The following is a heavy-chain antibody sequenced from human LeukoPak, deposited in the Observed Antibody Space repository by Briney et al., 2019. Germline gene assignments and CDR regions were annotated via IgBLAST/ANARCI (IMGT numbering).Heavy chain of an antibody. CDR3: AREIVGALSYYFDY. D-gene: IGHD1-26*01. CDR2: ISAYNGNT. J-gene: IGHJ4*02. Sequence: ASVKVSCKASGYTFTSYVISWVRQAPGQGLEWMGWISAYNGNTNYAQKLQGRVTMTTDTSTSTAYMELRSLRSDDTAVYYCAREIVGALSYYFDYWGQGTLVTVSS. V-gene: IGHV1-18*01. CDR1: GYTFTSYV.